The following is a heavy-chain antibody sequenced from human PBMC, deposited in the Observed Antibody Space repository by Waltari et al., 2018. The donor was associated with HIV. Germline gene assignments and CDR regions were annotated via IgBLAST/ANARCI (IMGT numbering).Heavy chain of an antibody. J-gene: IGHJ3*02. CDR3: AGVPLDGYNHRGDAFDI. D-gene: IGHD5-12*01. CDR2: INHSGRT. V-gene: IGHV4-34*01. CDR1: GGSFSGYY. Sequence: QVQLQQWGAGLLRPSETLSLTCAVYGGSFSGYYWSWFRPPQWKGLEWFREINHSGRTNHHPSIKSRVTISVGTAKNQVSLKLSSVAAADTAVYYCAGVPLDGYNHRGDAFDIWGQGKMVTGSS.